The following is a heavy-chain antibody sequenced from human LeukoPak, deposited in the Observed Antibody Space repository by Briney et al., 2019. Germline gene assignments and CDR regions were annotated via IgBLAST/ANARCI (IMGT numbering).Heavy chain of an antibody. D-gene: IGHD1-1*01. CDR3: ARRGTNEYFDL. CDR2: IYPGDSDT. Sequence: EESLKISCTGSGYSFNNYWIGWVRQMPGKGLEWMGIIYPGDSDTKYSPSFQGQVTISADKSINTAYLQWSSLKASDIAIYYCARRGTNEYFDLWGRGTLVTVSS. CDR1: GYSFNNYW. V-gene: IGHV5-51*01. J-gene: IGHJ2*01.